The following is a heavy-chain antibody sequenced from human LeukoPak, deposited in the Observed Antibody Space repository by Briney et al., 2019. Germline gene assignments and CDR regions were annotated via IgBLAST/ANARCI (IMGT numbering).Heavy chain of an antibody. CDR1: GGSISSSNYY. D-gene: IGHD2-15*01. J-gene: IGHJ4*02. V-gene: IGHV4-39*07. Sequence: PSETLSLTCTVSGGSISSSNYYWGWVRQPPGKGLEWIGTIFYNGGTQYSPSLKSRVTISVDTSKNQFSLKLSSVTAADTAVYYCARVCSGGSCYGAFYWGQGTLVTVSS. CDR2: IFYNGGT. CDR3: ARVCSGGSCYGAFY.